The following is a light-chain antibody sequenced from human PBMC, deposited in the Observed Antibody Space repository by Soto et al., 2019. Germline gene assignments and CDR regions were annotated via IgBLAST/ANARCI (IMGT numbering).Light chain of an antibody. CDR1: SSNIGNNA. Sequence: QSVLTQPPSVSEAPRQRVTISCSGSSSNIGNNAVNWYQQFPGTAPKLLIYRNNQRPSGVPDRFSGSKSGTSASLAISGLPSEDEADYYCAAWDDSLSGWVFGGGTKVTVL. J-gene: IGLJ3*02. CDR2: RNN. V-gene: IGLV1-47*01. CDR3: AAWDDSLSGWV.